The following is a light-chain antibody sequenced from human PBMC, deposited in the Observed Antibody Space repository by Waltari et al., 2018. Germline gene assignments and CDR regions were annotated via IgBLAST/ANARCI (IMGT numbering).Light chain of an antibody. CDR2: HTS. V-gene: IGKV3-20*01. CDR1: QSVSIY. CDR3: QHYKNLPVS. Sequence: IVLTQSPGTLSLSPGERATLSCRASQSVSIYLAWYQQKPGQAPRLLIYHTSTRATGIPDRVSGSGSGTDFSLTISGLEPEDFAVYYCQHYKNLPVSVGQGTRVEIK. J-gene: IGKJ1*01.